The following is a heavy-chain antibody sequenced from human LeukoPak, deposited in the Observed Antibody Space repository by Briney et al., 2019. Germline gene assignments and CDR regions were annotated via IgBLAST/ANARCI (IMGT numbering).Heavy chain of an antibody. J-gene: IGHJ6*02. V-gene: IGHV3-23*01. CDR1: GFTFSSYA. CDR2: ISGSGGST. D-gene: IGHD2-2*01. Sequence: PGGSLRLSCAASGFTFSSYAMSWVRQAPGKGLEWVSAISGSGGSTYYADSVKGRFTISRDNSKNTLYLQMNSLRAEDTAVYYCAKDSCSSTSCYSGMDVWGQGTTVTVSS. CDR3: AKDSCSSTSCYSGMDV.